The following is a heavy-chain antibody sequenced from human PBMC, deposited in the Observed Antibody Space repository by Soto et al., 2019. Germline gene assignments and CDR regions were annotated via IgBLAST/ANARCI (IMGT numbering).Heavy chain of an antibody. D-gene: IGHD6-25*01. J-gene: IGHJ2*01. CDR2: LYADGST. Sequence: GGSLRLSCAASGFPINVTYLSWVRQAPGKGLEWLSVLYADGSTYYIDSVKGRFRISRDNAKNTLYPQMDNLRADDTAMYFCARTAEGDTPRTHWYFDLWGRGTPVTVSS. V-gene: IGHV3-53*01. CDR1: GFPINVTY. CDR3: ARTAEGDTPRTHWYFDL.